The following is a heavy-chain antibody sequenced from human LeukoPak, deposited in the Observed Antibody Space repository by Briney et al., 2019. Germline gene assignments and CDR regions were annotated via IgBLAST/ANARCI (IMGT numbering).Heavy chain of an antibody. Sequence: GGSLRLSCTDSRFTFSSYGMNWVRQAPGEGLEWVSYISSTSSHIYCADSVKGRFTISRDNAKNSLYLQMNSLRAEDTAVYYCASGYSGYAGFDPWGQGTLVTVSS. CDR3: ASGYSGYAGFDP. V-gene: IGHV3-21*01. D-gene: IGHD5-12*01. CDR2: ISSTSSHI. CDR1: RFTFSSYG. J-gene: IGHJ5*02.